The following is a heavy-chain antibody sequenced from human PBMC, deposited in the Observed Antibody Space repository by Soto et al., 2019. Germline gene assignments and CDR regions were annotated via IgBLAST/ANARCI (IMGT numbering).Heavy chain of an antibody. CDR2: IIPIFGTA. V-gene: IGHV1-69*12. CDR3: ASVLELHYYYGMDV. CDR1: GGTFSSYA. J-gene: IGHJ6*02. D-gene: IGHD1-7*01. Sequence: QVQLVQSGAEVKKPGSSVKVSCQASGGTFSSYAISWVRQAPGQGLEWMGGIIPIFGTANYAQKFQGRVTITADESTSTAYMELSSLRSEDTAVYYCASVLELHYYYGMDVWGQGTTVTVSS.